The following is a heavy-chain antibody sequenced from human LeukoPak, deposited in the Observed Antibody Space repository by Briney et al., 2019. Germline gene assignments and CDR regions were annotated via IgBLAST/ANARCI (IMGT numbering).Heavy chain of an antibody. CDR3: ARRRVNSGDYVDY. V-gene: IGHV3-66*01. J-gene: IGHJ4*02. Sequence: PGGSLRLSCAASGFTVSNNYMTWVRQAPGKGLEWVSLIYSGGSTYYADSVKGRFTISRDNSKNTVYLQMNSLRAEDTAVYYCARRRVNSGDYVDYWGQGTLVTVSS. CDR2: IYSGGST. CDR1: GFTVSNNY. D-gene: IGHD4-17*01.